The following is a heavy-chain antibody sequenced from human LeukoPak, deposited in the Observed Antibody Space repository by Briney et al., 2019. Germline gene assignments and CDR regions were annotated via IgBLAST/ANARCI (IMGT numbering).Heavy chain of an antibody. CDR1: GFTFSSYW. V-gene: IGHV3-7*01. J-gene: IGHJ4*02. CDR3: ARETDFWSGYYIDY. CDR2: IKQDGSEK. D-gene: IGHD3-3*01. Sequence: GGSLRLSCAASGFTFSSYWMSWVRQAPGKGLEWVANIKQDGSEKYYVDSVKGRFTVSRDNAKNSLYLQMNSLRAEDTAVYYCARETDFWSGYYIDYWGQGTLVTVSS.